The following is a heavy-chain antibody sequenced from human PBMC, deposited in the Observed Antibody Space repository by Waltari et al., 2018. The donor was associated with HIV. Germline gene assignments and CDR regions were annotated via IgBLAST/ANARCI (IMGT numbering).Heavy chain of an antibody. V-gene: IGHV1-58*01. CDR2: IVVGTGKR. D-gene: IGHD3-16*01. CDR3: AAGTQYYDR. J-gene: IGHJ5*02. Sequence: QIQLVQSGPEVKKPGTSVTVSCKASGFDLTNTVVQWVRQTRGHRLEWIGWIVVGTGKRSYAQNFQKRVTITRDLSTGTAYMVLNSLIVDDTAVYYCAAGTQYYDRWGQGTPVTVSS. CDR1: GFDLTNTV.